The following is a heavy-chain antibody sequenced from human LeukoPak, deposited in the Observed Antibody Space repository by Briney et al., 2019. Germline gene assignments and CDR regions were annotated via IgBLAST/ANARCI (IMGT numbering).Heavy chain of an antibody. D-gene: IGHD2-15*01. CDR3: ASCSRGSRFYYYMDV. CDR1: GGTFSSYA. CDR2: IIPIFGTA. Sequence: SVKVSCKTSGGTFSSYAINWVRQAPGQGLEWMGGIIPIFGTANYAQKFQGRVTITTDESTSTAYMELSSLRSEHTAGYYCASCSRGSRFYYYMDVWGKGTTVTVSS. V-gene: IGHV1-69*05. J-gene: IGHJ6*03.